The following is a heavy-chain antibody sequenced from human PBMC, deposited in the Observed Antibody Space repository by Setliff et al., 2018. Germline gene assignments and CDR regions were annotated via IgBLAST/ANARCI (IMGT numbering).Heavy chain of an antibody. CDR1: GDSISNYY. D-gene: IGHD2-2*01. Sequence: SETLSLTCTVSGDSISNYYWNWIRQPAGKGLEWIGRIYVTESTNYNPSLKSRVTMSVDTSKSQFSLNLNSVTAADTAVYYFRLAHCSTTSCEEALDYWSQGTLVTVSS. CDR3: RLAHCSTTSCEEALDY. J-gene: IGHJ4*02. CDR2: IYVTEST. V-gene: IGHV4-4*07.